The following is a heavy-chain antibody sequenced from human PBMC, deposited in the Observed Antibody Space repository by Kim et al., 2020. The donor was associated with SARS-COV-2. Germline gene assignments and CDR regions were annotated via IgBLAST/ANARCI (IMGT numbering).Heavy chain of an antibody. D-gene: IGHD3-22*01. CDR1: GYSISSGYY. J-gene: IGHJ3*02. Sequence: SETLSLTCTVSGYSISSGYYWGWIRQPPGKGLGRGGSIYHSGSSYYNPSLRRRVTLLVDTSKKQFSRKLSSVTAADTAVYYCGRGFSAYYYYSSGYQKYAFDIWGQGTLVTVSS. CDR2: IYHSGSS. V-gene: IGHV4-38-2*02. CDR3: GRGFSAYYYYSSGYQKYAFDI.